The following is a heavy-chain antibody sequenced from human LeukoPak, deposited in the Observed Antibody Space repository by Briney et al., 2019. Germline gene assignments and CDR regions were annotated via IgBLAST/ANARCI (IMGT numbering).Heavy chain of an antibody. D-gene: IGHD3-16*01. CDR3: ARDSWGGGTQVDC. CDR2: ISSTSTTI. J-gene: IGHJ4*02. V-gene: IGHV3-48*01. Sequence: GGSLRLSCAASGFTFSSYAMNWVRQAPGKGLEWVSYISSTSTTIYYADSVKGRFTISRDNDKSSLYLQMTSLTGEDTGVYYCARDSWGGGTQVDCWGQGTRVTVSS. CDR1: GFTFSSYA.